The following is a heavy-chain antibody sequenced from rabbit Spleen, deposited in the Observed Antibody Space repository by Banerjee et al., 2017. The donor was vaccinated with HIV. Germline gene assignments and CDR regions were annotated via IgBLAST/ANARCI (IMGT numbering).Heavy chain of an antibody. CDR1: GFSFSNKA. CDR2: IDPVFGST. J-gene: IGHJ4*01. Sequence: QEQLVESGGGLVKPEGSLKLSCTASGFSFSNKAVMCWVRQALGKGLEWIGYIDPVFGSTYYATWVNGRFTISSHNAQNTVDLQMNSLTAADTATYFCVRDTWHFKLWGPGTLVTVS. CDR3: VRDTWHFKL. V-gene: IGHV1S47*01. D-gene: IGHD3-1*01.